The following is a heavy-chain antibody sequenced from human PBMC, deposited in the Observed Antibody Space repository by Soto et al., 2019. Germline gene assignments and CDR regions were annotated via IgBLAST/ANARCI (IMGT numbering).Heavy chain of an antibody. Sequence: QVQLVQSGTEVKKPGASVKVSCKASGYTFNNYGFSWVRQAPGQGLEWVGWIGTHNGDTTYAQSFQGRVTMTIDTSTTTSYMELTSLTFDDTAVYFCARYWRGAEGFDPWGQGTLVIVSS. CDR2: IGTHNGDT. CDR1: GYTFNNYG. V-gene: IGHV1-18*01. D-gene: IGHD3-3*01. J-gene: IGHJ5*02. CDR3: ARYWRGAEGFDP.